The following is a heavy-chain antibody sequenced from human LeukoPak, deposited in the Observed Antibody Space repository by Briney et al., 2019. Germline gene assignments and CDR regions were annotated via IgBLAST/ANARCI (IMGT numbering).Heavy chain of an antibody. CDR3: ARDRGPAVMDY. J-gene: IGHJ4*02. V-gene: IGHV3-23*01. D-gene: IGHD2-2*03. Sequence: GGSLRLSCAASGFTFSSYAMSWVRQAPGKGLEGVSAISGSGAESTYYADSVKGRFTISRDNSKNTLYLQMNSLRAEDTAVYYCARDRGPAVMDYWGQGTLVTVSS. CDR1: GFTFSSYA. CDR2: ISGSGAEST.